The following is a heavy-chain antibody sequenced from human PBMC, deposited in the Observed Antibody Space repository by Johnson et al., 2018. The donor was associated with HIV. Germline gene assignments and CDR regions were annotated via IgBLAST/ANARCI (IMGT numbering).Heavy chain of an antibody. CDR2: INSDGRST. CDR3: ARVGILRRRGAFDI. J-gene: IGHJ3*02. Sequence: VQLVETGGGLIQPGGSLRLSCKVSGFNVRNTYMGWVRQAPGKGLVWVSRINSDGRSTYCADSVKGRFTISRDNVYNTLNLQMNSLRAEDTAVYYCARVGILRRRGAFDIWGRGTMVTVSS. V-gene: IGHV3-53*02. CDR1: GFNVRNTY. D-gene: IGHD2-15*01.